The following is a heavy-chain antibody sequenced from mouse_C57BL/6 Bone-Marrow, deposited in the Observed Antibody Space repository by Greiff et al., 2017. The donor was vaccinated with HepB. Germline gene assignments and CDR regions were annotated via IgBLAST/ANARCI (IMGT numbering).Heavy chain of an antibody. D-gene: IGHD1-2*01. CDR1: GYTFTSYN. CDR2: IYPGNGDT. Sequence: VQLQQSGAELVRPGASVKMSCKASGYTFTSYNMHWVKQTTRQGLEWIGAIYPGNGDTSYNQKFKGKATLTVDKSSSTAYMQLSSLTSEDSAVYFCARWHTTAYWGQGTTLTVSS. CDR3: ARWHTTAY. J-gene: IGHJ2*01. V-gene: IGHV1-12*01.